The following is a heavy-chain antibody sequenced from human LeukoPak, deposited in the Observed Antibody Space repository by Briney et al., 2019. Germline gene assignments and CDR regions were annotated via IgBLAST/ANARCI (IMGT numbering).Heavy chain of an antibody. CDR1: GFTFSSYS. D-gene: IGHD3-10*01. V-gene: IGHV3-21*01. CDR3: VRGGFGELLEGFDY. J-gene: IGHJ4*02. CDR2: VGGSSSSI. Sequence: GGCLRLSCAASGFTFSSYSMNWVRPAPGKGLEWVSSVGGSSSSIYYADSVKGRFSISRDNAKNSLYRQRNRLRAEDTAVYYCVRGGFGELLEGFDYWGQGTLVTVSS.